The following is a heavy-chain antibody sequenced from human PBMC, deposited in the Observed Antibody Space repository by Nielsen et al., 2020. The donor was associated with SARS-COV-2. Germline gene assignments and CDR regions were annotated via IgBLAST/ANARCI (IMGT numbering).Heavy chain of an antibody. V-gene: IGHV7-4-1*02. D-gene: IGHD5-18*01. CDR1: GYIFTNYA. Sequence: ASVKVSCKASGYIFTNYAMNWVRQAPGQGLEWMGWINTNTGNPTYAQGFTGRFVFSLDTSVSTAYLQISSLKAEDTAVYYCARDGEPWGYSYTDYWGQGTLVTVSS. CDR3: ARDGEPWGYSYTDY. CDR2: INTNTGNP. J-gene: IGHJ4*02.